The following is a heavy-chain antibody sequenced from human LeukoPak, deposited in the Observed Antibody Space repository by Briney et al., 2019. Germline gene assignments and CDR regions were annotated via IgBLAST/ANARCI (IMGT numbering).Heavy chain of an antibody. D-gene: IGHD2-2*01. CDR1: GFTFSGSA. V-gene: IGHV3-73*01. Sequence: GGSLRLSCAASGFTFSGSAMHWVRQASGKGLEWVGRIRSKANSYATAYAASVKGRFTISRDDSKNTAYLQMNSLKTEDTAVYYCTTSITAQYDYWGQGTLVTVSS. J-gene: IGHJ4*02. CDR2: IRSKANSYAT. CDR3: TTSITAQYDY.